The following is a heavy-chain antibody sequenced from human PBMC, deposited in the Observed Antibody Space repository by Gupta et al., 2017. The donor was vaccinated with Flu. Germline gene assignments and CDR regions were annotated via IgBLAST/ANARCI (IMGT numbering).Heavy chain of an antibody. CDR2: IKADGSAT. CDR3: AGDVSNYFSYIDV. Sequence: FRHFWMNWVRQAPGKGLEWVANIKADGSATYFLVSVKGRFTISRDNAKNSLYLQINSRRAEDTALYYCAGDVSNYFSYIDVWGKGTTVTVSS. D-gene: IGHD6-13*01. J-gene: IGHJ6*03. V-gene: IGHV3-7*01. CDR1: FRHFW.